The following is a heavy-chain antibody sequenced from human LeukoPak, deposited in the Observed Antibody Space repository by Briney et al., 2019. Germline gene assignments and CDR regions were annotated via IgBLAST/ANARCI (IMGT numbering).Heavy chain of an antibody. CDR2: INPNSGGA. D-gene: IGHD5-18*01. Sequence: ASVKVSCKASGYTFTGYYMHWVRQAPGQGLEWMGWINPNSGGANYAQKFQGRVTMTRDTSISTAYMELSRLRSDDTAVYYCARRKGGYSYGYADYWGQGTLVTASS. J-gene: IGHJ4*02. V-gene: IGHV1-2*02. CDR1: GYTFTGYY. CDR3: ARRKGGYSYGYADY.